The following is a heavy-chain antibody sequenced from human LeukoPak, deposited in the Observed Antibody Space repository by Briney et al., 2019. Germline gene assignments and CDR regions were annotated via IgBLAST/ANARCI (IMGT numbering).Heavy chain of an antibody. CDR1: GGSISNYY. CDR2: IYHSGST. Sequence: SETLSLTCTVSGGSISNYYWSWIRQPPGKGLEWIGYIYHSGSTNYNPSLKSRVTISVDTSKNQFSLKLSSVTAADTAVYYCAREDGSGYDLDYWGQGTLVTVSS. V-gene: IGHV4-59*12. D-gene: IGHD5-12*01. J-gene: IGHJ4*02. CDR3: AREDGSGYDLDY.